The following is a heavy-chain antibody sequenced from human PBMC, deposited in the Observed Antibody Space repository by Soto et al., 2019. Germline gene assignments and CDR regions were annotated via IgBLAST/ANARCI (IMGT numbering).Heavy chain of an antibody. CDR2: ISYDGSNK. D-gene: IGHD6-6*01. Sequence: AGSLRISCGACGFTVSSYGMHWFRQDPGKGLEWVAVISYDGSNKYYADSVKRRFTISRDNSKNTLYLQMNSLRAEDTAVYYCAKDKGVEYSSSSDFDYWGQGTLVTVSS. J-gene: IGHJ4*02. V-gene: IGHV3-30*18. CDR3: AKDKGVEYSSSSDFDY. CDR1: GFTVSSYG.